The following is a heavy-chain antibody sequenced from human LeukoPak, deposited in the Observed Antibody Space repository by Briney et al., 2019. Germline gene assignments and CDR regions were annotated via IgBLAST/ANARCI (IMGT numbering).Heavy chain of an antibody. D-gene: IGHD2-15*01. Sequence: PSVKVSCKASGYTFTVYYIHWVRQAPGQGPEWMGWINRNSGGTKYAEKFQGRVTMTRDTSISTAYMEVGRLTSDDTAVYYCARDDCSGGSCYRTWGRGTLVTVSS. CDR3: ARDDCSGGSCYRT. CDR1: GYTFTVYY. V-gene: IGHV1-2*02. J-gene: IGHJ4*02. CDR2: INRNSGGT.